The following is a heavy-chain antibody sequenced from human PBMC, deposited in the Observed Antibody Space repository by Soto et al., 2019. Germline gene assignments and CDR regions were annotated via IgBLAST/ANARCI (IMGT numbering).Heavy chain of an antibody. V-gene: IGHV3-30*04. CDR3: GRCTSTSCHLGSDY. J-gene: IGHJ4*02. D-gene: IGHD2-2*01. Sequence: QVQLVESGGGVVQPGRSLRLSCAASGFTFSSYAMNWVHQAPGKGLEWVALISYDGRNTYYADSVKGRFTISRDSSKNKLFLQMNSLRAADTAVYYCGRCTSTSCHLGSDYWGQGTLVTVSS. CDR1: GFTFSSYA. CDR2: ISYDGRNT.